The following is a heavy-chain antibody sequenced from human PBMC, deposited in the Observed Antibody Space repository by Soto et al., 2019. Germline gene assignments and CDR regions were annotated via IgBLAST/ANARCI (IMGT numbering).Heavy chain of an antibody. J-gene: IGHJ6*03. D-gene: IGHD6-13*01. V-gene: IGHV3-23*01. CDR3: AKRIAAAGNYYYYMDV. CDR2: ISGSGGST. Sequence: EVQLLESGGGLVQPGGSLRLSCAASGFTFSSYAMSWVRQAPGKGLEWVSAISGSGGSTYCADSVKGRFTISRDNSKNTLYLQMNSLRAEDTAVYYCAKRIAAAGNYYYYMDVWGKGTTVTVSS. CDR1: GFTFSSYA.